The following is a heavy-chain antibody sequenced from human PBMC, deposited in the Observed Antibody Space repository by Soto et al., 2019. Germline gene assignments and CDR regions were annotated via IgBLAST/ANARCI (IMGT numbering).Heavy chain of an antibody. J-gene: IGHJ4*02. D-gene: IGHD3-10*01. CDR3: ARALLTPGSGSYHYYFDY. Sequence: EVQLVESGGGLIQPGGSLRLSCAASGFTVSSNYMSWVRQAPGKGLEWVSVIYSGGSTYYADSVKGRFTISRDNSKNTLYLQMNSLRAEDTAVYYCARALLTPGSGSYHYYFDYWGQGTLVTVSS. CDR1: GFTVSSNY. CDR2: IYSGGST. V-gene: IGHV3-53*01.